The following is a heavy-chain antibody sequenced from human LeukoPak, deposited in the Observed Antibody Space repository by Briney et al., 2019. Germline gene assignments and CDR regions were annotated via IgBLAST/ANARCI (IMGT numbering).Heavy chain of an antibody. V-gene: IGHV1-2*02. CDR1: GYTFTGYY. Sequence: AASVKVSCKASGYTFTGYYMHWVRQAPGQGLEWMGWINPNSGGTNYAQKFQGRVTMTRDTSISTAYMELSRLRSDDTAVYYCASSAADYYDSSGYSIDYWGQGTPVTVSS. J-gene: IGHJ4*02. CDR3: ASSAADYYDSSGYSIDY. D-gene: IGHD3-22*01. CDR2: INPNSGGT.